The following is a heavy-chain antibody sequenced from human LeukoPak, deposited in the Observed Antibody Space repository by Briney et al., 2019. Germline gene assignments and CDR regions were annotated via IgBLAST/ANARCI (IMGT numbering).Heavy chain of an antibody. CDR1: GFTFSDYY. CDR3: ARVITGTTKENWFDP. D-gene: IGHD1-7*01. V-gene: IGHV3-11*06. J-gene: IGHJ5*02. CDR2: ISSSSSYT. Sequence: GGSLRLSCAASGFTFSDYYMSWIRQAPGKGLEWVSYISSSSSYTNYADSVKGRFTISRDNAKNSLYLQMNSLRAEDTAVYYCARVITGTTKENWFDPWGQGTLATVSS.